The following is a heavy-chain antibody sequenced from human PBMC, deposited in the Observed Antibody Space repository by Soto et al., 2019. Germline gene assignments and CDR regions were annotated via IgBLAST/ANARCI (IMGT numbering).Heavy chain of an antibody. V-gene: IGHV4-59*01. CDR3: ATEGTYGYKDFEF. D-gene: IGHD5-12*01. CDR2: VSYTGRT. Sequence: SETLSLTCSVSGDSTSDSFWDWIRQPPGKGLEWIGYVSYTGRTRYNPSLKSRVTISVDTSKNQVSLKLSSVTAADTAVYFCATEGTYGYKDFEFWGQGTLVTVS. J-gene: IGHJ4*02. CDR1: GDSTSDSF.